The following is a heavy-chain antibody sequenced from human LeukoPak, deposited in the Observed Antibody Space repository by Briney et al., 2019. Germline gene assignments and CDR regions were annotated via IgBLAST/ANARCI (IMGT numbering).Heavy chain of an antibody. D-gene: IGHD2-15*01. J-gene: IGHJ4*02. CDR3: ARGDVVVVVAATRVFDY. CDR2: MNPNSGNT. Sequence: ASVKVSCKASGYTFTSYDINWVRQATGQGLEWMGWMNPNSGNTGYAQKFQGRVTMTRNTSISTAYMELSSLRSEDTAVYCCARGDVVVVVAATRVFDYWGQGTLVTVSS. V-gene: IGHV1-8*01. CDR1: GYTFTSYD.